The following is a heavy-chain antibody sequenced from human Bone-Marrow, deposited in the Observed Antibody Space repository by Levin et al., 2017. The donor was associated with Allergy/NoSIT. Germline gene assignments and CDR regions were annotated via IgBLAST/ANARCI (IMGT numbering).Heavy chain of an antibody. Sequence: ASVKVSCKASGYTFTGYYMHWVRQAPGQGLEWMGWINPNSGGTNYAQKFQGRVTMTRDTSISTAYMELSRLRSDNTAVYYCARDWVVPAAIGYYYGMDVWGQGTTVTVSS. CDR3: ARDWVVPAAIGYYYGMDV. D-gene: IGHD2-2*02. J-gene: IGHJ6*02. CDR2: INPNSGGT. CDR1: GYTFTGYY. V-gene: IGHV1-2*02.